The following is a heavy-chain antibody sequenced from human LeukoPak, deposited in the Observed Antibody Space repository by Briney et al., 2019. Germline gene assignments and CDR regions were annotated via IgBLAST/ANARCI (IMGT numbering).Heavy chain of an antibody. D-gene: IGHD3-10*01. J-gene: IGHJ6*02. CDR2: IKQDGSEK. Sequence: PGGSLRLSCAASGFTFSHYWMTWVRQPPGKGLEWVANIKQDGSEKYYVDSVKGRFTISRDNAKNSLYLQMNSLRAEYTAVFYCARVPHGYYYGSGSPYYYGLDVWGQGTTVTVSS. V-gene: IGHV3-7*01. CDR1: GFTFSHYW. CDR3: ARVPHGYYYGSGSPYYYGLDV.